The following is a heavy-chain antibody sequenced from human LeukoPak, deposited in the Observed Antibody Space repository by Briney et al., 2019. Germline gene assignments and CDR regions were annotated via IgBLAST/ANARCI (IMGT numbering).Heavy chain of an antibody. J-gene: IGHJ4*02. Sequence: GGSLRLSCAASGFTFSSYGMHWVRQAPGKGLEWVAFIRYDGTNKYYADSVKGRFTFSRDNSKNTLYLQMNSLRAEDTAVYYCAKDRWRRSSGGFDYWGQGTLVTVSS. CDR3: AKDRWRRSSGGFDY. CDR1: GFTFSSYG. CDR2: IRYDGTNK. V-gene: IGHV3-30*02. D-gene: IGHD6-6*01.